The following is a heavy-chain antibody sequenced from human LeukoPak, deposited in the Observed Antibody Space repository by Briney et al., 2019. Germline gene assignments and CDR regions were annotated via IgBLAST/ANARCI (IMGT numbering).Heavy chain of an antibody. Sequence: PSETLSLTCTVSGGSISSFYWSWIRQPPGKGLQWIGYIYYSGITRYNPSLKSRVTISVDTSKNQFSLKLSSVTAADTAVYYCARAMTAQESYFDYWGQGTLVTVSS. CDR1: GGSISSFY. CDR3: ARAMTAQESYFDY. J-gene: IGHJ4*02. V-gene: IGHV4-59*01. D-gene: IGHD5-18*01. CDR2: IYYSGIT.